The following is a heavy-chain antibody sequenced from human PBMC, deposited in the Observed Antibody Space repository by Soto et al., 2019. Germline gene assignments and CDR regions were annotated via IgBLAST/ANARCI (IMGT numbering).Heavy chain of an antibody. Sequence: PGGSLRLSGAASGFTFSSYAMSWVRQAPGKGLEWVSAISCSGGSTYYDDSVKGRFTISRDNSKNTLYLQMNSLRAEHTAVYYCAKPIVAAILEAFDIWGQGTMVTVSS. D-gene: IGHD1-26*01. V-gene: IGHV3-23*01. CDR3: AKPIVAAILEAFDI. J-gene: IGHJ3*02. CDR2: ISCSGGST. CDR1: GFTFSSYA.